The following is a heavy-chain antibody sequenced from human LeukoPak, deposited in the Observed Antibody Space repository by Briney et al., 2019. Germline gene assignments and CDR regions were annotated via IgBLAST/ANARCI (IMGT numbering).Heavy chain of an antibody. CDR2: ISAYNGNT. V-gene: IGHV1-18*01. J-gene: IGHJ4*02. CDR3: ARDELIVVVPAAYDY. D-gene: IGHD2-2*01. Sequence: GASVKVSCKASGYTFTSYGISWVRQAPGQGLEWMGWISAYNGNTNYAQKLQGRVTMTTDTSTSTAYMELRSLRFDDTAVYYCARDELIVVVPAAYDYWGQGTLVTVSS. CDR1: GYTFTSYG.